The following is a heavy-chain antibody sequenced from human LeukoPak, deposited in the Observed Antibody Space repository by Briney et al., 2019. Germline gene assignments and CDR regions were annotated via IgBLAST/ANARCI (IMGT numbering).Heavy chain of an antibody. V-gene: IGHV3-9*01. D-gene: IGHD3-22*01. CDR3: AKGDYYDSSGYRN. CDR1: GFTFDDYA. J-gene: IGHJ4*02. CDR2: ISWNSGSI. Sequence: GGSLRLPCAASGFTFDDYAMHWVRQAPGKGLEWVSGISWNSGSIGYADSVKGRFTISRDNAKNSLYLQMNSLRAEDTALYYCAKGDYYDSSGYRNWGQGTLVTVSS.